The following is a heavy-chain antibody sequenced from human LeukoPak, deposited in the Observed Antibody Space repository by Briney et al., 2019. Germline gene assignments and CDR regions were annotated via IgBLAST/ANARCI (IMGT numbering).Heavy chain of an antibody. CDR2: IYTSGST. V-gene: IGHV4-61*02. CDR3: ARESAYDYVWGSYPKNYFDY. Sequence: SETLSLTCTVSGGSISSGSYYWSWIRQPAGKGLEWIGRIYTSGSTNYNPSLKSRVTISVDTSKNQFSLQLSSVTAANTAMYYCARESAYDYVWGSYPKNYFDYWGQGTLVTVSS. J-gene: IGHJ4*02. D-gene: IGHD3-16*02. CDR1: GGSISSGSYY.